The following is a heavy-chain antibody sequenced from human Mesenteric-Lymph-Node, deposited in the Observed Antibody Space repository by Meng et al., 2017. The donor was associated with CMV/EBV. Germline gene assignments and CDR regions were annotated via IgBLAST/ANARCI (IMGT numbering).Heavy chain of an antibody. J-gene: IGHJ5*02. Sequence: QVQLAHSGAVEKTPGSSFKVSCKASGCTFSSYTISWVRQAPGQGLEWMGRIIPILGIANYAQKFQGRVTITADKSTSTAYMELSRLSSADTAVYYCAGGIAAAGSRWFDPWGQGTLVTVSS. CDR3: AGGIAAAGSRWFDP. D-gene: IGHD6-13*01. CDR2: IIPILGIA. V-gene: IGHV1-69*02. CDR1: GCTFSSYT.